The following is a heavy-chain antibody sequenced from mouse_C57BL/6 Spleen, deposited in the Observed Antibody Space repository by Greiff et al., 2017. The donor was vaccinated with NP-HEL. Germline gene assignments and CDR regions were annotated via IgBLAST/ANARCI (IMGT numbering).Heavy chain of an antibody. CDR3: ARDGSSYVGYFDY. J-gene: IGHJ2*01. CDR1: GFNIKDYY. Sequence: EVQLQQSGAELVKPGASVKLSCTASGFNIKDYYMHWVKQRTEQGLEWIGRIDPEDGETKYAPKFRGKATITADTSSNTAYLQLSSLTSEDTAVYYCARDGSSYVGYFDYWGQGTTLTVSS. CDR2: IDPEDGET. D-gene: IGHD1-1*01. V-gene: IGHV14-2*01.